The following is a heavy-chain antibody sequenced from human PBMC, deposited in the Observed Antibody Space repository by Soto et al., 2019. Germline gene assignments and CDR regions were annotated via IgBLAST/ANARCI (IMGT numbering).Heavy chain of an antibody. CDR2: ISSSGSTI. Sequence: GSLRLSCAASGFTFSDYYMSWIRQAPGKGLEWVSYISSSGSTIYYADSVKGRFTTSRDNAKNSLYLQMNSLRAEDTAVYYCASPEGLGYCSSTSCSVIDYWGQGTLVTVSS. CDR1: GFTFSDYY. D-gene: IGHD2-2*01. J-gene: IGHJ4*02. V-gene: IGHV3-11*01. CDR3: ASPEGLGYCSSTSCSVIDY.